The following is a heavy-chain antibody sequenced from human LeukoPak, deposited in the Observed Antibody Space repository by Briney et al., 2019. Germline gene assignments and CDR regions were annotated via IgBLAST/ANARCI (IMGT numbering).Heavy chain of an antibody. CDR1: GGSISSSS. Sequence: PSETLSLTCTVSGGSISSSSYYWGWIRQPPGKGLEWVSSISSSSSYIYYADSVKGRFTISRDNAKNSLYLQMNSLRAEDTAVYYCATHTPLVGANQGGALYYWGQGTLVTVSS. CDR3: ATHTPLVGANQGGALYY. V-gene: IGHV3-21*01. D-gene: IGHD1-26*01. J-gene: IGHJ4*02. CDR2: ISSSSSYI.